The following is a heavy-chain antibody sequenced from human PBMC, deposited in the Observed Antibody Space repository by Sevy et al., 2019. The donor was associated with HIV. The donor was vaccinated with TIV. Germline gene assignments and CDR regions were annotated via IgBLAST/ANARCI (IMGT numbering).Heavy chain of an antibody. V-gene: IGHV3-23*01. D-gene: IGHD2-8*01. J-gene: IGHJ4*02. Sequence: GGSLRLSCAASGFTFSNYSMSWVRQPPGKGLGWVSTLSFGCGEINYADSVKGRLTISRDTSKRSVYLQMNNLRPEDTAVYYCAREGCTKPHDYWGQGTLVTVSS. CDR1: GFTFSNYS. CDR2: LSFGCGEI. CDR3: AREGCTKPHDY.